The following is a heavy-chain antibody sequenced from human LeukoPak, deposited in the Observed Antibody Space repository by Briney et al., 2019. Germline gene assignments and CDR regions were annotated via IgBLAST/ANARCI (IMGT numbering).Heavy chain of an antibody. CDR2: IRYDGSNK. Sequence: PGRSLRLSCAASGFTFDISGMHWVRQAPGKGLEWVAVIRYDGSNKYYADSVKGRFTISRDNSKNTLYLQMDSLRAEDTAVYYCARDSQAVPARSTWFDSCGQGTLVTVSS. CDR3: ARDSQAVPARSTWFDS. J-gene: IGHJ5*01. D-gene: IGHD6-19*01. V-gene: IGHV3-33*01. CDR1: GFTFDISG.